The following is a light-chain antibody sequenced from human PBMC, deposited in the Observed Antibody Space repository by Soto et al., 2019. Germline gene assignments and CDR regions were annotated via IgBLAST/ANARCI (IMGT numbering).Light chain of an antibody. V-gene: IGLV2-14*01. Sequence: SVLTQPASVSGSPGQSITISCTGTSSDVGGYNYVSWYQQHPGKAPKLMIYDVSNRPSGVSNRFPGSKSGNTASLTISGLQAEDEADYYCSSYTSSSTLLYVFGTGTKVTVL. CDR1: SSDVGGYNY. CDR2: DVS. J-gene: IGLJ1*01. CDR3: SSYTSSSTLLYV.